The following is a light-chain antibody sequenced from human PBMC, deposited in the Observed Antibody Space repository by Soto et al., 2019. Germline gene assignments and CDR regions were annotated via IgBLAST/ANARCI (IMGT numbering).Light chain of an antibody. J-gene: IGKJ1*01. V-gene: IGKV3D-15*02. CDR2: GAS. Sequence: EILMTQSPATLSVSLGERATLSCRASQSVYGNLAWYQQKPGQAPRLLVFGASTRAAGIPARFSGGGSGTDYTLTISSLQSEDFAVFYCQQYGDSPTFGQGTKVDIK. CDR3: QQYGDSPT. CDR1: QSVYGN.